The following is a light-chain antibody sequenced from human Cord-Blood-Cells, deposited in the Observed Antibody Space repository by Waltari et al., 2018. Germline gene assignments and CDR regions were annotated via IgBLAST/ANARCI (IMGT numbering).Light chain of an antibody. V-gene: IGKV3-11*01. J-gene: IGKJ4*01. Sequence: EIVLTQSPATLSLSPGERATLSCRASQGVSSYLACYQQKPGQAPRLLIYDASNRATGIPARFSGSGSGTDFTLTISSLEPEDFAVYYCQQRSNWLTFGGGTKVEIK. CDR3: QQRSNWLT. CDR2: DAS. CDR1: QGVSSY.